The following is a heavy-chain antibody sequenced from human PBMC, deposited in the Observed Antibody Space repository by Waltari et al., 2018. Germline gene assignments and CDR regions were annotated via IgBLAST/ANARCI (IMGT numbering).Heavy chain of an antibody. V-gene: IGHV4-59*11. J-gene: IGHJ4*02. CDR2: IYYSGST. CDR1: GGSISSHY. CDR3: AREEGYCSGGSCPSLIDY. Sequence: QVQLQESGPGLVKPSETLSLTCTVSGGSISSHYWSWIRQPPGKGLEWIGYIYYSGSTNYNPSLKSRVTISVDTSKNQFSRKLSSVTAADTAVYYCAREEGYCSGGSCPSLIDYWGQGTLVTISS. D-gene: IGHD2-15*01.